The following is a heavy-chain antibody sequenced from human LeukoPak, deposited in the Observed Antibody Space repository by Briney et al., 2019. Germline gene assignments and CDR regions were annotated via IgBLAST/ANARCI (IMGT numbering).Heavy chain of an antibody. D-gene: IGHD5-18*01. CDR3: ARDRAYSYGDVEDY. CDR1: GGTFSSYA. CDR2: IIPILGIA. J-gene: IGHJ4*02. Sequence: SVKVSCKASGGTFSSYAISWVRQAPGQGLEWMGRIIPILGIANYAQKFQGRVTITADKSTSTAYMELSSLRSEDTAVYYCARDRAYSYGDVEDYWGQGTLVTVSS. V-gene: IGHV1-69*04.